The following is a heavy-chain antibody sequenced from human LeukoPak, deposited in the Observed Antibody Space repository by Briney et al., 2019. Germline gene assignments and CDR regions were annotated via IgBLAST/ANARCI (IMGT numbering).Heavy chain of an antibody. CDR3: ARKDGDY. J-gene: IGHJ4*02. CDR2: IYSNGAA. CDR1: ATSLSRFH. D-gene: IGHD3-10*01. Sequence: SETLSLTCTVSATSLSRFHWMWFRQPAGKRPEWIGLIYSNGAATLNPSLRSRVAMSVDLVKNQLFLKVASVTAADTAIYYCARKDGDYWGQGTLVIVSS. V-gene: IGHV4-4*07.